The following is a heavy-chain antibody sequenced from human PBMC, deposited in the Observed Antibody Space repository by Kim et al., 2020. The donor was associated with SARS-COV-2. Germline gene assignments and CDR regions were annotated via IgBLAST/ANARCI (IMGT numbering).Heavy chain of an antibody. D-gene: IGHD2-15*01. Sequence: GGSLRLSCAVSGFRFNSYAMSWVRQAPGKGLEWVSGISGSGDSTYYADSVKGRFFISGDNSKNTLYLQMDSLRAEDTAVYYCAKPGGYCSGDTCSGHFDLWGRGTLVTVSS. CDR1: GFRFNSYA. V-gene: IGHV3-23*01. J-gene: IGHJ2*01. CDR3: AKPGGYCSGDTCSGHFDL. CDR2: ISGSGDST.